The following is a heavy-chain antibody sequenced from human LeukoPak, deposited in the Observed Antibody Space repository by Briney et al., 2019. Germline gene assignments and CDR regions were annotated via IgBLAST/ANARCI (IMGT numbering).Heavy chain of an antibody. Sequence: ASVKVSCKASGYTFTSYGISWVRQAPGQGLEWMGWISAYNGNTNYAQKLQGRVTMTTDTSTSTAYMELRSLRSDDTAVYYCARRVVGSSSWFDWFDPWGQGTLVTVSS. CDR2: ISAYNGNT. CDR1: GYTFTSYG. D-gene: IGHD6-13*01. J-gene: IGHJ5*02. V-gene: IGHV1-18*04. CDR3: ARRVVGSSSWFDWFDP.